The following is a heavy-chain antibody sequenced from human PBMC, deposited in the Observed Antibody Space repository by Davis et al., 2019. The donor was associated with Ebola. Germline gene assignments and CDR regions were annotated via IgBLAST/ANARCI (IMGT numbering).Heavy chain of an antibody. CDR1: GGTFSSYA. D-gene: IGHD2-15*01. J-gene: IGHJ6*02. Sequence: SVKVSCKASGGTFSSYAISWVRQAPGQGLEWMGGIIPIFGTANYAQKFQGRVTITADESTSTAYMELNSLRSEDTAVYYCARGGGRLDYYYGMDVWGQGTTVTVSS. CDR2: IIPIFGTA. CDR3: ARGGGRLDYYYGMDV. V-gene: IGHV1-69*13.